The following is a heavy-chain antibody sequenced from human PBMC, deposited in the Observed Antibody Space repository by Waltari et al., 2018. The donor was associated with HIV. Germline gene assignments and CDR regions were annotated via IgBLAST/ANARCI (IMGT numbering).Heavy chain of an antibody. CDR2: ISGNSGSI. J-gene: IGHJ1*01. CDR1: GFTFDDYA. D-gene: IGHD4-17*01. Sequence: EVQLVESGGGLVQPGRSLRLSCAASGFTFDDYAMHWVRQAPGKGLEWVSGISGNSGSIGYADSVKGRFTIARDNAKNSLYLQMNSLRAEDTALYYCAKATTVTPAYFQHWGQGTLVTVSS. CDR3: AKATTVTPAYFQH. V-gene: IGHV3-9*01.